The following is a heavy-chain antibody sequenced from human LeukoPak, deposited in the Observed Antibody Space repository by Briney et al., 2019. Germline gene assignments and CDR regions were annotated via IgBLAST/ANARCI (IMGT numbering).Heavy chain of an antibody. CDR2: IYSGGGT. D-gene: IGHD7-27*01. V-gene: IGHV3-53*01. J-gene: IGHJ5*02. CDR3: ARLLGRRANWFAP. Sequence: GGSLRLSCAASGFTVSDNYMSWVRQAPGKGLEWVSVIYSGGGTYYADSVKGRFTISRDNSKNTLFLQMNNLRAEDTAVYYCARLLGRRANWFAPWGQGTRVTVSS. CDR1: GFTVSDNY.